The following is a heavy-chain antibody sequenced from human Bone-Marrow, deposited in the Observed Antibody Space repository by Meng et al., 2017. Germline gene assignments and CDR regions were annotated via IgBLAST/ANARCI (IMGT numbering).Heavy chain of an antibody. CDR2: IYYSGST. J-gene: IGHJ2*01. V-gene: IGHV4-31*03. CDR1: GVSISSGNHY. D-gene: IGHD4-17*01. CDR3: ASLYGDSSVWYLDL. Sequence: RLQGSGPGLVKPSQTLSLTCTVSGVSISSGNHYWSWIRQHPGKGLEYIGYIYYSGSTYYNPSLKSRVIISVDTSKNQFSLRLNSVTAADTAVYYCASLYGDSSVWYLDLWGRGTLVTVSS.